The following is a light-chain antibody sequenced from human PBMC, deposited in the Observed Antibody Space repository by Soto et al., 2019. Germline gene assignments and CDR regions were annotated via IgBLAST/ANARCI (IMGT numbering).Light chain of an antibody. CDR1: QSISSW. CDR3: QQYGSSPT. Sequence: TQSPSTLSASVGDRVTITCRASQSISSWLAWYQQKPGQAPRLLIYDVSSRATGIPDRFSGSGSGTDFTLTISRLEPEDFAVYYCQQYGSSPTFGQGTKVEIK. V-gene: IGKV3-20*01. J-gene: IGKJ1*01. CDR2: DVS.